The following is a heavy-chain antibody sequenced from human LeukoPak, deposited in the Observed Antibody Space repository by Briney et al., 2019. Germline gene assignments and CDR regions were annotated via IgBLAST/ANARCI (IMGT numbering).Heavy chain of an antibody. Sequence: GASVKVSCKASGYTFTSYYMHWVRQAPGQGLEWMGIINPSGGSTSYAQKFQGRVTMTRDTSTSTVYMELSSLRAEDTAVYYCAKGAHTVTTRPDDAFDIWGQGTMVTVSS. D-gene: IGHD4-17*01. V-gene: IGHV1-46*01. CDR2: INPSGGST. CDR3: AKGAHTVTTRPDDAFDI. CDR1: GYTFTSYY. J-gene: IGHJ3*02.